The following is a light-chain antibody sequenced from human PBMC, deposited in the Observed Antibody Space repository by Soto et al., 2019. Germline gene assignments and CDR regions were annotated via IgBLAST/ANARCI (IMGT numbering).Light chain of an antibody. CDR3: QEYYTHGLA. V-gene: IGKV4-1*01. CDR2: WAS. Sequence: DIVMTQSPDSXAXSLGEXATVNCXSSRSITXSSXNQNXLAWYQQKPGQPPKLLIHWASTREPGVPDRFSGSGSGTDFTLTISSLQAEDVATYYCQEYYTHGLAFGGGTKVEIK. J-gene: IGKJ4*01. CDR1: RSITXSSXNQNX.